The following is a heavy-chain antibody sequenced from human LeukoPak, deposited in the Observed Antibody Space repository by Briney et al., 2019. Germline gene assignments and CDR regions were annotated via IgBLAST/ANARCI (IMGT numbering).Heavy chain of an antibody. CDR3: AGTYYYDSSGFDAFDI. CDR2: IIPIFGTA. V-gene: IGHV1-69*05. CDR1: GGTFSSYA. D-gene: IGHD3-22*01. J-gene: IGHJ3*02. Sequence: SVKVSCKASGGTFSSYAISWVPQAPGQGLEWMGGIIPIFGTANYAQKFQGRVTITTDESTSTAYMELSSLRSEDTAVYYCAGTYYYDSSGFDAFDIWGQGTMVTVSS.